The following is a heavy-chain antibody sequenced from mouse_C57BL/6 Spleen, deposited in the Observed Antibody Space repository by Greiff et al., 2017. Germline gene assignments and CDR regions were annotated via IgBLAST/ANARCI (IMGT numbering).Heavy chain of an antibody. J-gene: IGHJ1*03. V-gene: IGHV1-18*01. Sequence: VQLQQSGPELVKPGASVKIPCKASGYTFTDYNMDWVQQSPGKSLEWIGDINPNNGGTIYNQKFKGKATLTVDKSYSTAYMELRSLTSEDTAVYYCASAIRLYWYFDVWGTGTTVTVSS. D-gene: IGHD2-13*01. CDR3: ASAIRLYWYFDV. CDR1: GYTFTDYN. CDR2: INPNNGGT.